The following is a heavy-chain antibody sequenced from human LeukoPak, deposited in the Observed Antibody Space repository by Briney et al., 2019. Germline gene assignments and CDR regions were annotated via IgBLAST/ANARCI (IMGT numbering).Heavy chain of an antibody. V-gene: IGHV3-7*01. CDR1: GFTFSSNW. Sequence: GGSLRLSCAASGFTFSSNWTSWVRQAPGKGREWVANTKKDGSEKYYMDSVKGRFTISTDNAKNSLYLQKNSLRAEDTAVYYCARDLYRIVVVPHYFDYWGQGTLVTVSS. CDR2: TKKDGSEK. CDR3: ARDLYRIVVVPHYFDY. J-gene: IGHJ4*02. D-gene: IGHD3-22*01.